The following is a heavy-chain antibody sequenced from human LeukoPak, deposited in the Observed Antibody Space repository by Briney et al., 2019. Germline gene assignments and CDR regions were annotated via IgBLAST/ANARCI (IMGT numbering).Heavy chain of an antibody. Sequence: SETLSLTCTVSGGSISSYYWSWIRQPPGKGLEWIGYIYYSGSTYYNPSLKSRVTISVDTSKNQFSLKLSSVTAADTAVYYCARSYGSGSYSFDAFDIWGQGTMVTVSS. CDR3: ARSYGSGSYSFDAFDI. D-gene: IGHD3-10*01. V-gene: IGHV4-59*08. J-gene: IGHJ3*02. CDR2: IYYSGST. CDR1: GGSISSYY.